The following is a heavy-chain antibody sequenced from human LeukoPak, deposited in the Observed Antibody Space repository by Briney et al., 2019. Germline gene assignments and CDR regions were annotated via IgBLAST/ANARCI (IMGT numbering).Heavy chain of an antibody. D-gene: IGHD3-3*01. V-gene: IGHV4-61*01. Sequence: SETLSLTCTVSGGSVSSGSYYWSWIRQPPGKGLEWIGYIYYSGSTNYNPSLKSRDTISVDTSKNQFSLKLSSVTAADTAVYYCARDVAPSYYDFWSGYYANWFDPWGQGTLVTVSS. CDR3: ARDVAPSYYDFWSGYYANWFDP. CDR1: GGSVSSGSYY. J-gene: IGHJ5*02. CDR2: IYYSGST.